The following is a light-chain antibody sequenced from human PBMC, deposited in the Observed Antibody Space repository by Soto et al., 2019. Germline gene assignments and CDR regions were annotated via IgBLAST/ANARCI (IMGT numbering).Light chain of an antibody. V-gene: IGKV3-15*01. CDR1: QSVSSN. CDR3: QQYNNWPPLT. J-gene: IGKJ4*01. CDR2: DAS. Sequence: EIVMTQSPGTLSVSPGERATLSCRASQSVSSNLAWYQQKPGQAPRLLIYDASTRANGIPGRFSGSGSGTEFTLTISSLQSEDFAVYYCQQYNNWPPLTFGGGTKVEIK.